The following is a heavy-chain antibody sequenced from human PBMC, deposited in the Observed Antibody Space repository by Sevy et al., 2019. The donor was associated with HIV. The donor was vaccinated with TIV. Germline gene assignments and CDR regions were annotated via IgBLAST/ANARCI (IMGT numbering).Heavy chain of an antibody. J-gene: IGHJ6*02. CDR1: GGSISSSSYY. V-gene: IGHV4-39*01. CDR3: ARHSTDYYDSSGYSYLDYYYYYGMDV. D-gene: IGHD3-22*01. Sequence: SETLSLTCTVSGGSISSSSYYWGWIRQPPGKGLEWIGSIYYSGRTYYNPSLKSRVTISVDTSKNHFSLKLSSVTAADTAVYYCARHSTDYYDSSGYSYLDYYYYYGMDVWGQGTTVTVSS. CDR2: IYYSGRT.